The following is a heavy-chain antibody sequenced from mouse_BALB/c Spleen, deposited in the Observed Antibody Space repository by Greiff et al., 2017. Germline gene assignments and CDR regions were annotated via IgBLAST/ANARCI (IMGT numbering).Heavy chain of an antibody. J-gene: IGHJ2*01. D-gene: IGHD1-1*01. CDR2: ISYSGST. CDR1: GYSITSDYA. Sequence: EVQLQQSGPGLVKPSQSLSLTCTVTGYSITSDYAWNWIRQFPGNKLEWMGYISYSGSTSYNPSLKSRISITRDTSKNQFFLQLNSVTTEDTATYYCARLGYGSSFDYWGQGTTLTVSS. V-gene: IGHV3-2*02. CDR3: ARLGYGSSFDY.